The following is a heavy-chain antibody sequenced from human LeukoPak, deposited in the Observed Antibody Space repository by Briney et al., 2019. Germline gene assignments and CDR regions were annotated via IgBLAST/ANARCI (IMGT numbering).Heavy chain of an antibody. CDR1: GYTFTTCY. V-gene: IGHV1-46*01. CDR2: INASGGST. D-gene: IGHD5-18*01. CDR3: ARDPGSYGPSYYFDY. J-gene: IGHJ4*02. Sequence: ASVKVSCKASGYTFTTCYMHWVRQAPGRGLEWMGIINASGGSTSYAQKFQGRVTMTRDTSTSTVYMELSSLRSEDTAVYSCARDPGSYGPSYYFDYWGQGTLVTVSS.